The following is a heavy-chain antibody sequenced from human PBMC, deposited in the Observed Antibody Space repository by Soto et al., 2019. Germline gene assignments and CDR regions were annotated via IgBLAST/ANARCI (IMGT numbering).Heavy chain of an antibody. D-gene: IGHD6-13*01. V-gene: IGHV3-30*18. Sequence: QVQLVESGGGVVQPGRSLRLSCAASGFTFSTYDMHWVRQAPGKGLEWVAVISYDGTNKYYADSVKGRFTISRDNSKNTLYLQMNSLRAEDTAVYYCAKERYSSRSPDFDYWGQGTLVTVSS. CDR1: GFTFSTYD. CDR3: AKERYSSRSPDFDY. CDR2: ISYDGTNK. J-gene: IGHJ4*02.